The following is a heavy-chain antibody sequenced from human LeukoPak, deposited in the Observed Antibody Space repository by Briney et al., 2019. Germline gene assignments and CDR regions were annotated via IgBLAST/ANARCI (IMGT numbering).Heavy chain of an antibody. J-gene: IGHJ4*02. CDR2: ISGSGGST. Sequence: PGGSLRLSCSASGFTFSSYAMSWVRQAPGKGLEWVSAISGSGGSTYYADSVKGRFTISRDNSKNTLYLQMNSLRAEDTAVYYCAKADAGCYRPLDYWGQGTLVTVYS. D-gene: IGHD3-9*01. CDR3: AKADAGCYRPLDY. CDR1: GFTFSSYA. V-gene: IGHV3-23*01.